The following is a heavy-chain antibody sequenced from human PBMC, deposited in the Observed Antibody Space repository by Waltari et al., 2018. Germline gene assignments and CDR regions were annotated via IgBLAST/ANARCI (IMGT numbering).Heavy chain of an antibody. V-gene: IGHV4-4*02. J-gene: IGHJ4*02. CDR2: VHQSGRS. Sequence: QVQLQASGPGLVKPSGTLSLTCTVSGDSISNNFFWSWVRQSPGKGLGWIGQVHQSGRSNYNPSLESRVTVSMDTSKNQFSLRVTSVTAADTAIYYCASDRGRGLYLDSWGQGTLVTVSP. CDR3: ASDRGRGLYLDS. CDR1: GDSISNNFF. D-gene: IGHD2-15*01.